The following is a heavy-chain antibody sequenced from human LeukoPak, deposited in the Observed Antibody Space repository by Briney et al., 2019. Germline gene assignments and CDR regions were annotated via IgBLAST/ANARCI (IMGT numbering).Heavy chain of an antibody. Sequence: GGSLRLSCAASRFTFRSYWMHWVRQAPGKGLVWVSRINSDGSSTSYADSVKGRFTISRDNAKNTLYLQMNSLRAEDTAVYYCARDTYYDILTGYFTYAFDIWGQGTMVTVSS. CDR1: RFTFRSYW. J-gene: IGHJ3*02. D-gene: IGHD3-9*01. CDR2: INSDGSST. V-gene: IGHV3-74*01. CDR3: ARDTYYDILTGYFTYAFDI.